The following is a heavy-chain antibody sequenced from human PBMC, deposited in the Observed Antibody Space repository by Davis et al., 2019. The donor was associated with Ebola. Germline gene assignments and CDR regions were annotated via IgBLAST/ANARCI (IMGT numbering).Heavy chain of an antibody. Sequence: PSETLSLTFTVSGGSITNYYWSWIRQPPGKGLEWIGYIYYSGSTNYNPPLKSRVTISVDTSKNQFSLNLSSLTAADTAVYYCAVGYDPKYYYYYMDVWGQGTTVTVSS. CDR2: IYYSGST. J-gene: IGHJ6*02. V-gene: IGHV4-59*01. CDR1: GGSITNYY. D-gene: IGHD5-12*01. CDR3: AVGYDPKYYYYYMDV.